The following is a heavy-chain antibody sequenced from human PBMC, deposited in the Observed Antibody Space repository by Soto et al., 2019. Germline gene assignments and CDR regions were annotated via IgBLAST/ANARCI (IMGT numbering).Heavy chain of an antibody. V-gene: IGHV3-33*01. CDR1: GFTFSSYG. CDR2: IWYDGSNK. D-gene: IGHD6-13*01. Sequence: GGSLRLSCAASGFTFSSYGMHWVRQAPGKGLEWVAVIWYDGSNKYYADSVKGRFTISRDNSKNTLYLQMNSLRAEDTAVYYCARCRGGYSSSWYYFDYWGQGTLVTVSS. CDR3: ARCRGGYSSSWYYFDY. J-gene: IGHJ4*02.